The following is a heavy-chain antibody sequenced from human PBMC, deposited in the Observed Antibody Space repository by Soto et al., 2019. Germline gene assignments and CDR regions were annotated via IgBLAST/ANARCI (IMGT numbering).Heavy chain of an antibody. V-gene: IGHV1-8*01. CDR3: ARRIAVAGTNPYGMDV. CDR1: GYTFTSYD. Sequence: ASVKVSCKASGYTFTSYDINWVRQATGQGLEWMGWMNPNSGNTGYAQKFQGRVTMTRNTSISTAYMELSSLRSEDTAVYYCARRIAVAGTNPYGMDVWGQGTTVTVSS. J-gene: IGHJ6*02. D-gene: IGHD6-19*01. CDR2: MNPNSGNT.